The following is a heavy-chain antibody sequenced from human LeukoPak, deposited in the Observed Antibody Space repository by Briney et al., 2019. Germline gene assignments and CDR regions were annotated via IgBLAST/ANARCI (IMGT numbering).Heavy chain of an antibody. CDR2: IYYSGST. Sequence: PSETLSLTCTVSGGSISSSSYYWGWIRQPPGKGLEWIGYIYYSGSTNYNPSLKSRVTISVDTSKNQFSLKLSSVTAADTAVYYCARVDRDGYNMWGQGTLVTVSS. CDR1: GGSISSSSYY. CDR3: ARVDRDGYNM. J-gene: IGHJ4*02. V-gene: IGHV4-61*05. D-gene: IGHD5-24*01.